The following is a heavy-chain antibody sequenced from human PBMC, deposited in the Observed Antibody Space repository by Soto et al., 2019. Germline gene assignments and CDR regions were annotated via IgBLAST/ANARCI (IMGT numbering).Heavy chain of an antibody. CDR2: IKQDGSEK. V-gene: IGHV3-7*03. CDR3: ARERWLAVNSGPHDTGDYYGMDV. J-gene: IGHJ6*02. CDR1: GFTFSSYW. D-gene: IGHD3-22*01. Sequence: PGGSLRLSCVGSGFTFSSYWMSWVRQSPGKGLEWVANIKQDGSEKYYVDSVKGRFTISRDNAKNSLYLQMNSLRAEDTAVYYCARERWLAVNSGPHDTGDYYGMDVWGQGTTVTVSS.